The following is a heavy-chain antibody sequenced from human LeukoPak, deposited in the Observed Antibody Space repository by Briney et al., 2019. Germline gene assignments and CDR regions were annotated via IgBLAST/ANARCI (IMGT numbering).Heavy chain of an antibody. J-gene: IGHJ4*02. CDR2: ISGSGGST. D-gene: IGHD1-26*01. Sequence: PGGSLRLSCAASGFTFSSYAMSWVRQAPGKGLEWVSAISGSGGSTYYADSVEGRFTISRDNAKNTLYLQMNSLRAEDTAVYYCARMIVGADYFDYWGQGTLVTVSS. CDR1: GFTFSSYA. V-gene: IGHV3-23*01. CDR3: ARMIVGADYFDY.